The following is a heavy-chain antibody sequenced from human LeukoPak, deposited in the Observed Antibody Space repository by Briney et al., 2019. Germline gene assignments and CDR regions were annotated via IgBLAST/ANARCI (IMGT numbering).Heavy chain of an antibody. CDR1: GGSISSSSYY. Sequence: SETLSLTRTVSGGSISSSSYYWGWIRHPPGKGLEWIGSIYYSGSTYYNPSLKSRVTISVDTSKNQFSLKLSSVTAADTAVYYCASPVPAASYWGQGTLVTVSS. CDR2: IYYSGST. CDR3: ASPVPAASY. J-gene: IGHJ4*02. D-gene: IGHD2-2*01. V-gene: IGHV4-39*01.